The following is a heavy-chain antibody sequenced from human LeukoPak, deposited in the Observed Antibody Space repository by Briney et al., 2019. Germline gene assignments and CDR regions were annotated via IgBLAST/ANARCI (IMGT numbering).Heavy chain of an antibody. CDR2: INHSGST. CDR1: GGSFSGYY. CDR3: ARVSVRGVDY. D-gene: IGHD3-10*01. Sequence: KTSETLSLTCAVYGGSFSGYYWSWIRQPPGKGLEWIGEINHSGSTNYNPSLKSRVTISVDTSKNQFSLKLSSVTAADTAVYYRARVSVRGVDYWGQGTLVTVSS. V-gene: IGHV4-34*01. J-gene: IGHJ4*02.